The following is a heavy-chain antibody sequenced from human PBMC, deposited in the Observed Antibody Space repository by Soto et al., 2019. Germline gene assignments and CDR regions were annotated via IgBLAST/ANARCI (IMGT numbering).Heavy chain of an antibody. J-gene: IGHJ4*02. Sequence: EVQLLESGGTLVQAGGSLRLSCAASGFSFSNYALSWVRQSPGKGLEWVSTFSAGGGAYYADAVKGGFSIARDSSQNKVHLQSSIQRPDDTAGYYCANESLPEHYGDTLFDYWGQGTPVTVSS. V-gene: IGHV3-23*01. CDR2: FSAGGGA. CDR3: ANESLPEHYGDTLFDY. CDR1: GFSFSNYA. D-gene: IGHD4-17*01.